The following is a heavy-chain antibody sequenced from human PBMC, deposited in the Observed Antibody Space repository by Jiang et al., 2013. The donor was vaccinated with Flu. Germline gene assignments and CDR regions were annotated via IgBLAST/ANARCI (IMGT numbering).Heavy chain of an antibody. J-gene: IGHJ4*02. D-gene: IGHD3-16*02. CDR3: ARQYDYIWGSYRQPLKYFDY. CDR1: GFTFSSYA. Sequence: GGGVVQPGRSLRLSCAASGFTFSSYAMHWVRQAPGKGLEWVAVISYDGSNKYYADSVKGRFTISRDNSKNTLYLQMNSLRAEDTAVYYCARQYDYIWGSYRQPLKYFDYWGQGTLVTVSS. CDR2: ISYDGSNK. V-gene: IGHV3-30-3*01.